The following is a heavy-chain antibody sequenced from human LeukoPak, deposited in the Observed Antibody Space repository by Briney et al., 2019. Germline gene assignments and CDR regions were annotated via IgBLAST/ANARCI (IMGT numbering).Heavy chain of an antibody. V-gene: IGHV1-69-2*01. CDR2: VDPEDGET. Sequence: GASVKVSCKASGYTFTDYYMHWVQQAPGKGLEWMGRVDPEDGETIYAEKFQGRVTITADTSTDTAYMELSSLGSEDTAVYYCATGPRIAARWKDFDCWGQGTLVTVSS. CDR1: GYTFTDYY. J-gene: IGHJ4*02. D-gene: IGHD6-6*01. CDR3: ATGPRIAARWKDFDC.